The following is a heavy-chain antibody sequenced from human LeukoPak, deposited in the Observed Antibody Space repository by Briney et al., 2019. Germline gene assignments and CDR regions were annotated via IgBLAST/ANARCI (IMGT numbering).Heavy chain of an antibody. CDR1: GGSFSGYY. V-gene: IGHV4-34*01. D-gene: IGHD2-2*01. J-gene: IGHJ5*02. CDR3: ARGSFVVVPAAIAPFDP. CDR2: INHSGST. Sequence: SETLSLTCAVYGGSFSGYYWSWIRQPPGKGLEWIGEINHSGSTNYNPSLKNRVTISVDTSKNQFSLKLSSVTAADTAVYYCARGSFVVVPAAIAPFDPWGQGTLVTVSS.